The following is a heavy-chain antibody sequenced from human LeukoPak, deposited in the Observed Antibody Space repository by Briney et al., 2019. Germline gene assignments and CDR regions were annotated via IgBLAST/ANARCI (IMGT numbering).Heavy chain of an antibody. D-gene: IGHD2-8*01. CDR2: IRWSSSVI. Sequence: PGGSLRLPCAASGFTFSSYGMHWVRQAPGKGLEWVSYIRWSSSVIYYTDSVKGRFTISRDNSKNTVYLQINSLRAEDTAVYYCARDRHCVNGVCLSPPGMDVWGQGTTVTVSS. CDR1: GFTFSSYG. CDR3: ARDRHCVNGVCLSPPGMDV. V-gene: IGHV3-48*04. J-gene: IGHJ6*02.